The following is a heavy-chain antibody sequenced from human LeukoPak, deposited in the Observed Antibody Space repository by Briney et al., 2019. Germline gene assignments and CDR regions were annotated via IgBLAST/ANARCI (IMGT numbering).Heavy chain of an antibody. CDR3: ARARGSGWYPAFDY. CDR2: IIPIFGTA. V-gene: IGHV1-69*13. J-gene: IGHJ4*02. D-gene: IGHD6-19*01. Sequence: SVKDSCMASGGTFRSYAICWVRPPPGKGVKWMGVIIPIFGTANYAQKFQGRVTITADESTSTAYMELSSLRSEDTAVYYCARARGSGWYPAFDYWGQGTLVTVSS. CDR1: GGTFRSYA.